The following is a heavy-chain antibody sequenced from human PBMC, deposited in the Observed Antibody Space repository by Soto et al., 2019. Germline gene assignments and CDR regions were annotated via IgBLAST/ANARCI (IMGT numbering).Heavy chain of an antibody. CDR3: ARDSVADGDYVAELDY. CDR2: IWYDGSNK. D-gene: IGHD4-17*01. J-gene: IGHJ4*02. V-gene: IGHV3-33*01. CDR1: GFTFSSNG. Sequence: QVQLVESGGGVVQPGRSLRLSCAASGFTFSSNGMHWVRQAPGKGLEWVAVIWYDGSNKYYADSVKGRFTISRDNSKNTLYLQMNSLRAEDTAVYYCARDSVADGDYVAELDYWGQGTLVTVSS.